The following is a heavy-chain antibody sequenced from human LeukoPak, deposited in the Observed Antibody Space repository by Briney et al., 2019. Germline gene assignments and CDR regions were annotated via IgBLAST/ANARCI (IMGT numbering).Heavy chain of an antibody. CDR3: ARDSGRTSSLDY. Sequence: GGSLRLSCAASGFTFSTYWMSWVRQAPGKGLEWVANIKEDGSEKYYVDSVKGRFTISRDNSKNTLYLQMNSLRAEDTAVYYCARDSGRTSSLDYWGQGTLVTVSS. CDR2: IKEDGSEK. V-gene: IGHV3-7*01. D-gene: IGHD2-15*01. CDR1: GFTFSTYW. J-gene: IGHJ4*02.